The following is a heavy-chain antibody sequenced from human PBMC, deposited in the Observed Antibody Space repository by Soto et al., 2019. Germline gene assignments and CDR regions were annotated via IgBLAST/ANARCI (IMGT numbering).Heavy chain of an antibody. Sequence: EALNLSCGASGDRFTSYWSGWVRQKPGKGLEWMGIIYPGDANTRYSPSFQGQVTISADKSISPAYLQWSSLKASDTAMYYCARQGYCSNTGCYTVDYWGQGTLVSVSS. CDR2: IYPGDANT. CDR1: GDRFTSYW. J-gene: IGHJ4*02. V-gene: IGHV5-51*01. CDR3: ARQGYCSNTGCYTVDY. D-gene: IGHD2-2*02.